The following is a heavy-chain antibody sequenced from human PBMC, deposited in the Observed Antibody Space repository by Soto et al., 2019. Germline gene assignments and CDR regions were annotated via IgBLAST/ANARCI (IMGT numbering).Heavy chain of an antibody. Sequence: QVELPQSGPRLVKPSETLSLTYSVSSGPSSSHNWGWIRQSPGRGLEWTGYVYYTGGTSYNPSLRSRVTISADTSTNPVSLTLSSVTDADTAVYYCVRQGIGHLRALVDVWGQGTTVSVSS. CDR2: VYYTGGT. CDR1: SGPSSSHN. J-gene: IGHJ6*02. CDR3: VRQGIGHLRALVDV. D-gene: IGHD3-10*01. V-gene: IGHV4-59*08.